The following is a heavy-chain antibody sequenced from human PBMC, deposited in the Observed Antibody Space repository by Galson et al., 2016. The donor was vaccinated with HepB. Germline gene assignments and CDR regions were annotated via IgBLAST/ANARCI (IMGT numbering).Heavy chain of an antibody. CDR1: GFSFSDYY. D-gene: IGHD6-25*01. J-gene: IGHJ6*02. V-gene: IGHV3-11*04. CDR3: ARRDAAPDV. CDR2: IRYSGDPM. Sequence: SLRLSCAASGFSFSDYYMAWIRQAPGKGLEWVSHIRYSGDPMSYADSVKGRFTISRDNAKNTLYLQMNYLRAEDTAVYYRARRDAAPDVWGQGTTVTVSS.